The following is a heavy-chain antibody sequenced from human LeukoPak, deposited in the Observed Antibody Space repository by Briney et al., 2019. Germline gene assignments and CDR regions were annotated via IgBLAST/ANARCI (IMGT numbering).Heavy chain of an antibody. Sequence: PSETLSLTCTVSGGSISSSSYYWGWIRQPPGKGLEWIGSIYYSGSTYYNPSLKSRVTISVDTSKNQFSLKLSSVTAADTAVYYCARPLPRIAVAGPRHDAFDIWGQGTMVTVSS. CDR2: IYYSGST. V-gene: IGHV4-39*07. CDR1: GGSISSSSYY. J-gene: IGHJ3*02. D-gene: IGHD6-19*01. CDR3: ARPLPRIAVAGPRHDAFDI.